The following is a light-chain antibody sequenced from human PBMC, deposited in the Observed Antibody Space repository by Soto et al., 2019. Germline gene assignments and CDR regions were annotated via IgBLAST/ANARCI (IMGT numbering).Light chain of an antibody. Sequence: DIVMTQTPLSLPVTPGEPASISCRSNQSLLDSDNGDTYLDWFHQRPGQSPQLLIYSLSNRASGVPDRFSGSGSGTVFTLEISRVEAEDVGVYYCMQRKEFPWTFGQGTKVDIK. J-gene: IGKJ1*01. CDR1: QSLLDSDNGDTY. CDR3: MQRKEFPWT. V-gene: IGKV2-40*01. CDR2: SLS.